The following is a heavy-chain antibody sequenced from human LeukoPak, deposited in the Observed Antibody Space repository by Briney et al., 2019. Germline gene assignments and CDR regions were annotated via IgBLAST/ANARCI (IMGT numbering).Heavy chain of an antibody. Sequence: SETLSLTCAVSGGSISSSNWWSWVRQPPGKGLEWIGEIYHSGSTNYNPSLKSRVTISVDKSKNQFSLKLSSVTAADTAVYYCARVATLDGYDSGFDYWGQGTLVTVSS. CDR1: GGSISSSNW. J-gene: IGHJ4*02. CDR2: IYHSGST. V-gene: IGHV4-4*02. CDR3: ARVATLDGYDSGFDY. D-gene: IGHD5-12*01.